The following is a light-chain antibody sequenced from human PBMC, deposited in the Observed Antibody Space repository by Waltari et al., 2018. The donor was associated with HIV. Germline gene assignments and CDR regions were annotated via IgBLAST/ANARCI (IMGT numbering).Light chain of an antibody. CDR1: RSNIGAGYF. J-gene: IGLJ2*01. CDR3: QSYDSSLRASV. V-gene: IGLV1-40*01. CDR2: SDI. Sequence: QSALTQPPSVSGAPGPRVTIPCPGTRSNIGAGYFVTWSQHLPGTAPKLLVYSDINRPSGVPDRFSGSKSGTSASLVITGLQAEDEADYYCQSYDSSLRASVFGGGTKLTVL.